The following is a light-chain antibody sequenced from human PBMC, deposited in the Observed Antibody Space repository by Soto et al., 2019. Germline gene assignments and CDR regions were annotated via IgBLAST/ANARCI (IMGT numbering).Light chain of an antibody. CDR2: YDD. CDR3: AAWDDSLNGLI. CDR1: SSNIENNA. V-gene: IGLV1-36*01. Sequence: QSVLTQPPSVSEGPRQRVTISCSGSSSNIENNAVNWYQQLPGKAPKLLIYYDDLLPSGVSDRFSGSKSGTSASLAISGLQSEDEADYYYAAWDDSLNGLIFGGGTKLTVL. J-gene: IGLJ2*01.